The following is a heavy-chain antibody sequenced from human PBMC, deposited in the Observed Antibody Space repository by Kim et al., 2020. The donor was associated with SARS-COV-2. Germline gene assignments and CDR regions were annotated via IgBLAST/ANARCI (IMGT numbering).Heavy chain of an antibody. CDR2: INHSGST. D-gene: IGHD4-17*01. J-gene: IGHJ6*02. Sequence: SETLSLTCAVYGGSFSGYYWSWIRQPPGKGLEWIGEINHSGSTNYNPSLKSRVTISVDTSKNQFSLKLSSVTAADTAVYYCARVPRRVWSVTGPGYYYYGMDVWGQGTTVTVSS. CDR3: ARVPRRVWSVTGPGYYYYGMDV. CDR1: GGSFSGYY. V-gene: IGHV4-34*01.